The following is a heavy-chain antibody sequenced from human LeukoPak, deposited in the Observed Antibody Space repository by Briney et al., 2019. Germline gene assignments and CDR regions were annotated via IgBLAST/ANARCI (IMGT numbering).Heavy chain of an antibody. J-gene: IGHJ4*02. CDR3: AKASAMIVVVSKHFDY. D-gene: IGHD3-22*01. Sequence: GGSLRLSCAASGFTFSTYAMNWVRQAPGKGLEWVSAISGSGGSTYYADSVKGRFTISRDNSKNTLYLQMNSLRAEDTAVYYCAKASAMIVVVSKHFDYWGQGTLVTVSS. V-gene: IGHV3-23*01. CDR2: ISGSGGST. CDR1: GFTFSTYA.